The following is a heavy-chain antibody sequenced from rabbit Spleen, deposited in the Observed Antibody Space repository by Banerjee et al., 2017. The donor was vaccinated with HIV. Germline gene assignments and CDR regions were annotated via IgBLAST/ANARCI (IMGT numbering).Heavy chain of an antibody. J-gene: IGHJ6*01. Sequence: QEQLEESGGDLVKPEGSLTLTCTASGFSFSSSYYMCWVRQAPGKGLEWIACIYAGNTDITAYAPWAKGRFSISKTSSTTVTLQMTSLTVADTATYFCARDTGSSFSSYGMDLWGQGTLVTVS. D-gene: IGHD8-1*01. CDR3: ARDTGSSFSSYGMDL. V-gene: IGHV1S45*01. CDR2: IYAGNTDIT. CDR1: GFSFSSSYY.